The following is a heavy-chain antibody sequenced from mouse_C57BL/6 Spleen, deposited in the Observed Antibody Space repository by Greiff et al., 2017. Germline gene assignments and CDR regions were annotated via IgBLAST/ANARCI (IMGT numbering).Heavy chain of an antibody. J-gene: IGHJ2*01. D-gene: IGHD2-2*01. V-gene: IGHV1-50*01. CDR2: IDPSDSYT. Sequence: QVQLQQPGAELVKPGASVKLSCKASGYTFTSYWMQWVKQRPGQGLEWIGEIDPSDSYTNYNQKFKGKATLTVDTSSSTAYMQLSSLTSEDFAVYYCARGSTMVLGYWGQGNTLTVSS. CDR1: GYTFTSYW. CDR3: ARGSTMVLGY.